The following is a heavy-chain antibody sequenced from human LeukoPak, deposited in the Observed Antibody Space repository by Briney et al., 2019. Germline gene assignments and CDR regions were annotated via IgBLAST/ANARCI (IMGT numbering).Heavy chain of an antibody. Sequence: SETLSLTCSVNGGSFSGYSYSWIRQPPGKGLEWIGEINHTGSIRYNPSLKSPVTISVDTSKKHFSLEMSSVTAADTAVYYCARGEVRTATTYTWSSRPYYCYSYMDVWGKGTTVTVSS. V-gene: IGHV4-34*01. D-gene: IGHD1-1*01. CDR2: INHTGSI. J-gene: IGHJ6*03. CDR3: ARGEVRTATTYTWSSRPYYCYSYMDV. CDR1: GGSFSGYS.